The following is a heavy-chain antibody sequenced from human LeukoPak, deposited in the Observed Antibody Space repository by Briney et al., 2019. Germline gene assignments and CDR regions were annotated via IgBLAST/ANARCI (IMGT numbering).Heavy chain of an antibody. V-gene: IGHV4-34*01. Sequence: SETLSLTCAVYGGSFSSYYWTWIRQPPGKGLEWIGEINHSGSTNYNPSLKSRVTISVDTSKNQFSLKLSSVTAADTAVYYCVMNWGTGRTLDYWDQGTLVTVSS. CDR2: INHSGST. D-gene: IGHD7-27*01. J-gene: IGHJ4*02. CDR1: GGSFSSYY. CDR3: VMNWGTGRTLDY.